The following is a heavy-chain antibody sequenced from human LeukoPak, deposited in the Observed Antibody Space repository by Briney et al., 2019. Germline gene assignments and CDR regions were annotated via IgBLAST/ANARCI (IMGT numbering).Heavy chain of an antibody. Sequence: SGPTLMYPPPTLTLTCTFSGFSLRTSGMCVSWIRQPPGKALEWLARIDWDEDKYYSTSLKTRLTISKDTSKNQVVLTMTNMDPVDTATYYCARNTDGGNSFDYWGQGTLVTVSS. D-gene: IGHD4-23*01. CDR3: ARNTDGGNSFDY. CDR1: GFSLRTSGMC. J-gene: IGHJ4*02. CDR2: IDWDEDK. V-gene: IGHV2-70*11.